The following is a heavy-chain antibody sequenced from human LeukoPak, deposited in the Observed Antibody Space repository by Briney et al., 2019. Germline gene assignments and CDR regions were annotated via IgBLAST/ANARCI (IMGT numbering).Heavy chain of an antibody. J-gene: IGHJ4*02. CDR3: ARALTGMTTVTFDY. CDR2: INPNSGGT. Sequence: ASVKVSCKASGYTFTGYYMHWVRQAPGQGLEWMGWINPNSGGTNYAQKFQGRVTMTRDTSISTAYMELSRLRSDDTAVYYCARALTGMTTVTFDYWGQGTLVTVSS. CDR1: GYTFTGYY. V-gene: IGHV1-2*02. D-gene: IGHD4-17*01.